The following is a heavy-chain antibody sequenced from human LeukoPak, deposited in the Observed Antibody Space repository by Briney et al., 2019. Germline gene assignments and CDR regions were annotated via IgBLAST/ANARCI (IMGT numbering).Heavy chain of an antibody. Sequence: GGSLRLSCAASGFTFSSYWMSWVRQAPGKGLEWVANIKEDGSEKYYVDSVKGRFTISGDNAKNSLSLQMNSLRAEDTALYYCVGGNSFDYWGQGTLVAVSS. J-gene: IGHJ4*02. CDR3: VGGNSFDY. D-gene: IGHD3-16*01. CDR1: GFTFSSYW. V-gene: IGHV3-7*01. CDR2: IKEDGSEK.